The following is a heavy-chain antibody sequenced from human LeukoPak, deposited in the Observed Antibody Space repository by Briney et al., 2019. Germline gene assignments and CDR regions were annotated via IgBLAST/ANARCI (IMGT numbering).Heavy chain of an antibody. J-gene: IGHJ6*03. CDR2: IYYSGST. CDR1: GGSISSYY. V-gene: IGHV4-59*01. Sequence: PSETLSLTCTVFGGSISSYYWSWIRQPPGKGLEWIGYIYYSGSTSYSPSLKSRVTISVDTSKNQFSLKLSSVTAADTAVYYCARADDSSGYYYVGNYYYYYMDVWGKGTTVTVSS. D-gene: IGHD3-22*01. CDR3: ARADDSSGYYYVGNYYYYYMDV.